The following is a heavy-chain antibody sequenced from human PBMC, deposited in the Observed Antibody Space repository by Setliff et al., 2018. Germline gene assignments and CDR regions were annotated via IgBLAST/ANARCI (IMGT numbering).Heavy chain of an antibody. J-gene: IGHJ4*02. CDR1: GDSINSYPYY. V-gene: IGHV4-39*07. CDR2: IYYTGIT. Sequence: SETLSLTCTVSGDSINSYPYYWGWIRQPPGKGLEWIGNIYYTGITYYNPSLKSRVTISVDTSKNQFSLELSSVTAADTAMYYCARENGYCSGGACYFMFDYWGQGTLVTVSS. D-gene: IGHD2-15*01. CDR3: ARENGYCSGGACYFMFDY.